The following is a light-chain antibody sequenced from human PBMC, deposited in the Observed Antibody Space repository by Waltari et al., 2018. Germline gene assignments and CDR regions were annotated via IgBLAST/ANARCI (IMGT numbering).Light chain of an antibody. CDR1: SSDIGVYNY. V-gene: IGLV2-14*01. CDR2: EVS. Sequence: QSALTQPASVSGSPGQSITISCTGTSSDIGVYNYVSWYQQHPGKAPKLMIYEVSNRPSGVSNRFSASKSGNTASLTISGLQAEDEADYYCSSYTSISTPYVFGTGTKVTVL. J-gene: IGLJ1*01. CDR3: SSYTSISTPYV.